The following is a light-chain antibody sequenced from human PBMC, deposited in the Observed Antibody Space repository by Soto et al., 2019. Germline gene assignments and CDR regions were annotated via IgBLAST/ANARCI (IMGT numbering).Light chain of an antibody. CDR3: MQSVQFPRT. CDR1: QSLLGSDGKTY. J-gene: IGKJ4*01. V-gene: IGKV2D-29*01. CDR2: EVS. Sequence: DIVMTQSPLSLPVTPGEPASISCRSSQSLLGSDGKTYLSWYLQKPGHPPQLLIFEVSNHFSAVSDRFSGSGSGTDFTLKISRVEAEDVGVYYCMQSVQFPRTFGGGTKVDIK.